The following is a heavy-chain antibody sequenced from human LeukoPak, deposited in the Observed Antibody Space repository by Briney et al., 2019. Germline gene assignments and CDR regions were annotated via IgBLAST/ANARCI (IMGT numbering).Heavy chain of an antibody. CDR1: GFTFSSYA. CDR2: ISTSGGDT. J-gene: IGHJ4*02. Sequence: GGSLRLSCAAYGFTFSSYAMTWVRQAPGKGLEWVSAISTSGGDTLYADSVRGRLTISRDNSKNTLYLQMSSLRDEDTAIYYCTRGGNYGPLDSWGQGTLVTVSS. D-gene: IGHD1-7*01. V-gene: IGHV3-23*01. CDR3: TRGGNYGPLDS.